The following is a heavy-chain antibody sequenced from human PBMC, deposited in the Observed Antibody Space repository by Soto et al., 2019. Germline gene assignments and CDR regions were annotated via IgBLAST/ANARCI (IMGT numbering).Heavy chain of an antibody. Sequence: VQLQESGEGLVKPSETLSLTCTVSGGSVSSYHWTWIRQSPGKGLEWIGYIYYNGTTEYNPSLKSRVTISVSTSKRQFSLRLTSVTAADTAVYYCAREFFWRSSSSPTYYYYLDVWGKGTTVTVSS. J-gene: IGHJ6*03. CDR3: AREFFWRSSSSPTYYYYLDV. CDR1: GGSVSSYH. V-gene: IGHV4-59*02. D-gene: IGHD6-6*01. CDR2: IYYNGTT.